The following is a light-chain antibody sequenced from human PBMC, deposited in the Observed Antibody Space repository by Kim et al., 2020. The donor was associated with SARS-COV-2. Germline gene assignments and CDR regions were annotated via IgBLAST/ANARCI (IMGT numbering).Light chain of an antibody. CDR3: HLANSFPYS. CDR1: QGISSW. V-gene: IGKV1-12*02. CDR2: AAS. J-gene: IGKJ2*03. Sequence: DIQMTQSPSSVSASVGDRVTINCRASQGISSWLDWYQQKPGKAPKLLIYAASSLQSGVPSRFSGSGSGTDFTLTISSLQPEDFATYYCHLANSFPYSFGQGTKLEI.